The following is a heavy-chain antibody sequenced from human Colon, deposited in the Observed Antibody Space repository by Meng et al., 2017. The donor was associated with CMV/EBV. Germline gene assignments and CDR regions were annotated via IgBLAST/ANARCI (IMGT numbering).Heavy chain of an antibody. J-gene: IGHJ4*02. D-gene: IGHD2-15*01. CDR1: YTVTSYD. Sequence: YTVTSYDINWVRQATGQGLEWMGWMKPNSGNTGYAQKFQGRVTMTRNTSINTAYMELSSLNFEDTAVYYCARFFPYCSADNCYPYFDFWGQGTLVTVPQ. V-gene: IGHV1-8*01. CDR2: MKPNSGNT. CDR3: ARFFPYCSADNCYPYFDF.